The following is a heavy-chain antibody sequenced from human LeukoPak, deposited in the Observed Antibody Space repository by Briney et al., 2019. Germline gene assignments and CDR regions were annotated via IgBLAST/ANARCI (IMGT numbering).Heavy chain of an antibody. CDR2: IIPIFGTA. CDR3: ARANGSCSSTSCLELYFDP. Sequence: GASVKVSCKASGGTFSSYAISWVRQAPGQGLEWMGGIIPIFGTANYAQKFQGRVTITTDESTSTAYMELSSLRSEDTAVYYCARANGSCSSTSCLELYFDPWGQGTLVTVSS. CDR1: GGTFSSYA. D-gene: IGHD2-2*03. V-gene: IGHV1-69*05. J-gene: IGHJ5*02.